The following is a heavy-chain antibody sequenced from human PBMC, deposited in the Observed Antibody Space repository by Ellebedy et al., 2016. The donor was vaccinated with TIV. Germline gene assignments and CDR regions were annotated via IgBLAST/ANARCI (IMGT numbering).Heavy chain of an antibody. CDR3: TTDQWFGAYNYYYYGMDV. CDR1: GFTFSNAW. CDR2: IKSKTDGGTT. D-gene: IGHD3-10*01. Sequence: GGSLRLXCAASGFTFSNAWRNWVRQAPGKGLEWVGRIKSKTDGGTTDYAAPVKGRFTISRDDSKNTLYLQMNSLKTEDTAVYYCTTDQWFGAYNYYYYGMDVWGQGTTVTVSS. V-gene: IGHV3-15*07. J-gene: IGHJ6*02.